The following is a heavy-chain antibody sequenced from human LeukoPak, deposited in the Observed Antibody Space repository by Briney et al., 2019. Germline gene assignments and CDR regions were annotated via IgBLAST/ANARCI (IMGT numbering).Heavy chain of an antibody. J-gene: IGHJ4*02. V-gene: IGHV1-2*02. CDR2: IIPNSGAT. CDR3: ASQLGATSRDY. Sequence: ASVEVSCKASGYTFTDYYMHWVRQAPGQGLEWMGWIIPNSGATNYAQNFQGRVTMTRDTSISTAYMELNRLTSDDTAVYYCASQLGATSRDYWGQGTLVTVSS. D-gene: IGHD1-26*01. CDR1: GYTFTDYY.